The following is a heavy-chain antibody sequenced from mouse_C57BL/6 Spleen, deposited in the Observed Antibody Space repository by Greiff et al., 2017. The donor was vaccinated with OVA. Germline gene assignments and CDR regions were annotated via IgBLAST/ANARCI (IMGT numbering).Heavy chain of an antibody. CDR2: INPNNGGT. Sequence: EVQLQQSGPELVKPGASVKISCKASGYTFTDYYMNWVKQSHGKSLEWIGDINPNNGGTSYNQKFKGKATLTVDKSSSTAYMELRSLTSEDSAVYYCARKEGITTVVATNYLDYWGQGTTLTVSS. D-gene: IGHD1-1*01. J-gene: IGHJ2*01. CDR3: ARKEGITTVVATNYLDY. V-gene: IGHV1-26*01. CDR1: GYTFTDYY.